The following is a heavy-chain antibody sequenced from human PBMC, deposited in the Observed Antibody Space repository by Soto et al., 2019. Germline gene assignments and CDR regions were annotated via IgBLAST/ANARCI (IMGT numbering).Heavy chain of an antibody. CDR2: IGTAGDT. Sequence: EVQLVESGGGLVQPGGSLRLSCAASGFTFSSYDMHWVRQATGKGLEWVSAIGTAGDTYYPGSVKGRFTISRENAKNSLYFKMNSLRAGDTAVYYCARGPTEYCSGGSCYRDGAFDIWGQGTMVTVSS. CDR3: ARGPTEYCSGGSCYRDGAFDI. J-gene: IGHJ3*02. CDR1: GFTFSSYD. V-gene: IGHV3-13*01. D-gene: IGHD2-15*01.